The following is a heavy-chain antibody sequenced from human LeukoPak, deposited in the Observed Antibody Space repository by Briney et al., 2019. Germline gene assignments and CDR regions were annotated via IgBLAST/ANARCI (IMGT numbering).Heavy chain of an antibody. CDR2: IYYSGST. V-gene: IGHV4-30-4*08. Sequence: PSETLSLTCTVSGGSISSGDYYWSWIRQPPGRGLEWIGYIYYSGSTYYNPSLESRVTISVDTSKNQFSLKLSSVTAADTAVYYCARGLGCSSTSCYLGPLGYYYYMDVWGKGTTVTVSS. CDR1: GGSISSGDYY. CDR3: ARGLGCSSTSCYLGPLGYYYYMDV. J-gene: IGHJ6*03. D-gene: IGHD2-2*01.